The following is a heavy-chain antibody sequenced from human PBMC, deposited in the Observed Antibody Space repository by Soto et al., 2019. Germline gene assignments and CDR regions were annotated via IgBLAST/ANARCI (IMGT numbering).Heavy chain of an antibody. J-gene: IGHJ4*02. CDR2: IYSGGST. V-gene: IGHV3-53*02. CDR1: GFTVSSNY. Sequence: EVQLVETGGGLIQPGGSLRLSCAASGFTVSSNYMSWVSQAPGKGLEWVSVIYSGGSTYYADSVKGRFTISRDNSKNTLYLQMNSLRAEDTAVYYCAREGYSSSLYYFDYWGQGTLVTVSS. CDR3: AREGYSSSLYYFDY. D-gene: IGHD6-13*01.